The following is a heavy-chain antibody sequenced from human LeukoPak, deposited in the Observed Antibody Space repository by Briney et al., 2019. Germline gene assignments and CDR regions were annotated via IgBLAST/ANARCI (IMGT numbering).Heavy chain of an antibody. CDR1: GGSITSNSYY. CDR2: LYYTGST. V-gene: IGHV4-39*01. CDR3: ARQSPIDDFWSGYSSGSDY. D-gene: IGHD3-3*01. Sequence: SETLSLTCTVSGGSITSNSYYWGWIRQPPGKGLEWIGSLYYTGSTYYYPSLKSRVTISVDTSKNQFSLKLNFVTAADTAVYYCARQSPIDDFWSGYSSGSDYWGQGTLVTVSS. J-gene: IGHJ4*02.